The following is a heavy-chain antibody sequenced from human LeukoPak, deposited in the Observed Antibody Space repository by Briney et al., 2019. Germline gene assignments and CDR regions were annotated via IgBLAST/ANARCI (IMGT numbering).Heavy chain of an antibody. D-gene: IGHD2-2*01. Sequence: PGGSLRLSCAASGFTFSSYGMHWVRQAPGKGLEWVAVIWYDGSNKYYADSVKGRFTISRDNSKNTLYLQMNSLRAEDTAAYYCASWCSSTSCYSLGAFDIWGQGTMVTVSS. CDR2: IWYDGSNK. CDR3: ASWCSSTSCYSLGAFDI. CDR1: GFTFSSYG. J-gene: IGHJ3*02. V-gene: IGHV3-33*01.